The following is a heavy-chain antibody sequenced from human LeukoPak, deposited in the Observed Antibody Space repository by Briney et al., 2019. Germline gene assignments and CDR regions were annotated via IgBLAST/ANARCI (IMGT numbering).Heavy chain of an antibody. CDR3: VSDDDVYGFDY. V-gene: IGHV3-74*01. CDR1: GVIFSRHW. CDR2: VKKDGTYR. Sequence: PGGSLRLSCAASGVIFSRHWMHWVRQAPGEGLVCVARVKKDGTYRDYGDSVKGRFTISRDNAKNTLYLQMNSLRVEDTARYYCVSDDDVYGFDYWGQGTVVTVSS. J-gene: IGHJ4*02. D-gene: IGHD3-16*01.